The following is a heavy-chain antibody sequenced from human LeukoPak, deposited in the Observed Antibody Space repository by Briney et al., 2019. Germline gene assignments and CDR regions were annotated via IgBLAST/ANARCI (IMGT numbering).Heavy chain of an antibody. V-gene: IGHV4-59*11. CDR2: IYNSGST. CDR3: ARGGYSYGYDDDFEY. Sequence: PSETLSLSCSVSGGSISSHYWSWIRQSPGKGLEWIGYIYNSGSTNYNPSFKSRVTISVDTSKNQFSLKLTSVTAADTAVYYCARGGYSYGYDDDFEYGGQGILVTVSS. D-gene: IGHD5-18*01. CDR1: GGSISSHY. J-gene: IGHJ4*02.